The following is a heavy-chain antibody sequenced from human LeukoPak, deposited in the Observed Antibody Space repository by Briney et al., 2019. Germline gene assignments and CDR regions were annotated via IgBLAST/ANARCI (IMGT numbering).Heavy chain of an antibody. CDR3: ARDPGVYYDSSGRLSYYYYMDV. J-gene: IGHJ6*03. V-gene: IGHV3-7*01. CDR1: DGSISSYY. D-gene: IGHD3-22*01. Sequence: PSETLSLTCTVSDGSISSYYWSWIRQAPGKGLEWVANIKQDGSEKYYVDTVKGRFTISRDNAKNSLYLQMNSLRAEDTAVYYCARDPGVYYDSSGRLSYYYYMDVWGKGTTVTISS. CDR2: IKQDGSEK.